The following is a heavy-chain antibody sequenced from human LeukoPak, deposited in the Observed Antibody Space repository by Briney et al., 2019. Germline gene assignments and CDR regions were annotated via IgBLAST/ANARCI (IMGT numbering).Heavy chain of an antibody. CDR2: IYHSGST. J-gene: IGHJ5*02. CDR3: ARHVSDYYDSSGYYYHNWFDR. Sequence: PSETLSLTCAVSGYSISSGYYWGWIRQPPGKGLEWIGSIYHSGSTYYNPSLKSRVTISVDTSKNQFSLKLSSVTATDTAVYYCARHVSDYYDSSGYYYHNWFDRWGQGTLVTVSS. CDR1: GYSISSGYY. V-gene: IGHV4-38-2*01. D-gene: IGHD3-22*01.